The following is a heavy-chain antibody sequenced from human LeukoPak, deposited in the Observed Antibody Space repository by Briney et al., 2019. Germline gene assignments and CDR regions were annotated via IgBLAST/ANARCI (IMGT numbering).Heavy chain of an antibody. D-gene: IGHD6-13*01. Sequence: GESLKISCRASGYSFTTYWIGWVRQMPGKGLEWMGVIFPADSDTRYSPSFQGQVTISADKSISTAYLQWSSLKASDTAMYYCASVYSSTSWDYWGQGTLGTVSS. J-gene: IGHJ4*02. CDR3: ASVYSSTSWDY. V-gene: IGHV5-51*01. CDR2: IFPADSDT. CDR1: GYSFTTYW.